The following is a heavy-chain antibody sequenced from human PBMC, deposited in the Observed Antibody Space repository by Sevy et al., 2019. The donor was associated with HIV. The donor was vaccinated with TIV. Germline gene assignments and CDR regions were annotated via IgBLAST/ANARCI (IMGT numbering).Heavy chain of an antibody. D-gene: IGHD5-12*01. CDR3: ARGSGSTTWFDS. J-gene: IGHJ5*01. Sequence: ASVKVSCKTSGGTFSSYAISWVRQAPGQGLEWMGGIIPIFGTANYTQKFQGRVTITADESTSTAYMDLSSLRSEDTAVYYCARGSGSTTWFDSWGQGTLVTVSS. V-gene: IGHV1-69*13. CDR2: IIPIFGTA. CDR1: GGTFSSYA.